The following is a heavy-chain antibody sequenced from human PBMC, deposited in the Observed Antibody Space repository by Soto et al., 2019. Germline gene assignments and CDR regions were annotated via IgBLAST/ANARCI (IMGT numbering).Heavy chain of an antibody. V-gene: IGHV1-18*04. J-gene: IGHJ3*02. CDR1: GYTFTSYG. CDR2: ISAYNGNT. D-gene: IGHD3-22*01. CDR3: ARTNYYDSSGYRSLGPLDAFDI. Sequence: ASVKVSCKASGYTFTSYGISWVRQAPGQGLEWMGWISAYNGNTNYAQKLQGRVTMTTDTSTSTAYMELRSLRSDDTAVYYCARTNYYDSSGYRSLGPLDAFDIWGQGTMVTVSS.